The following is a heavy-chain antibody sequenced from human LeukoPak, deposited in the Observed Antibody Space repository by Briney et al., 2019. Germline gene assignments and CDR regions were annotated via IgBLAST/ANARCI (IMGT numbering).Heavy chain of an antibody. V-gene: IGHV1-46*01. CDR2: ISPRGGDT. Sequence: ASVKISCKASGYRFTTYFIHWVRQAPGQGLEWMGLISPRGGDTTYAQSFQGRVSMTRDTPTTTVYMELTSLRAEDTAVYYCARDYGDSSGYNDYWGQGTLVTVSS. D-gene: IGHD3-22*01. J-gene: IGHJ4*02. CDR1: GYRFTTYF. CDR3: ARDYGDSSGYNDY.